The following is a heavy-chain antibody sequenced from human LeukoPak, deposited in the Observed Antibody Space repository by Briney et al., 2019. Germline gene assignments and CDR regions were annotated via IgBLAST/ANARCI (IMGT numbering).Heavy chain of an antibody. J-gene: IGHJ4*02. V-gene: IGHV5-51*01. CDR2: IYPGDSDT. Sequence: GESLKISYQGSGYSFTSYWIGWVRQMPGKGLEWMGIIYPGDSDTRYSPSFQGQVTISADKSISTAYLQWSSLKASDTAMYYCARSLRLVRTGVYYFDYWGQGTLVTVSS. CDR3: ARSLRLVRTGVYYFDY. CDR1: GYSFTSYW. D-gene: IGHD6-19*01.